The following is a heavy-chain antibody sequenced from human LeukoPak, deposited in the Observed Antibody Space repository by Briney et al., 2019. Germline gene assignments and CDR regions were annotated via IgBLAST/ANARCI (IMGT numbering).Heavy chain of an antibody. D-gene: IGHD3-22*01. Sequence: PGGSLRLSCVASGYTFSSYSINWVRQAPGKGLEWVSSISGRSDYIYYADSVRGRFSISRDDARDSLYLQMNSLRAEDTAVYYCVRLRRNSDTSGFYYYYDFWGQGTLVTVYS. CDR3: VRLRRNSDTSGFYYYYDF. CDR2: ISGRSDYI. CDR1: GYTFSSYS. J-gene: IGHJ4*02. V-gene: IGHV3-21*01.